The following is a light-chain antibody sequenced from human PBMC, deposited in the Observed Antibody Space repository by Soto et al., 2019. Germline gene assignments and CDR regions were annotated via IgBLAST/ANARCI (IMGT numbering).Light chain of an antibody. Sequence: DIQMTQPPSTLSASVGDRVTITCRASQSIDTWLAWYQQKPGEVPKVLIYKVSNLQRGVPSRFSGSGSGTEFTLTISGLQPDDFATYYCQHYKFFPWTFGQGTKVDIK. J-gene: IGKJ1*01. CDR2: KVS. CDR3: QHYKFFPWT. CDR1: QSIDTW. V-gene: IGKV1-5*03.